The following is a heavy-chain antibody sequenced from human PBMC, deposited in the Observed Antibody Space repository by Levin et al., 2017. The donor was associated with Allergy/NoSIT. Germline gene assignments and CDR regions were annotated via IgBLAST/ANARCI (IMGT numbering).Heavy chain of an antibody. V-gene: IGHV3-30*18. J-gene: IGHJ4*02. CDR3: AKSLSSAGDSGWFGYGGHY. D-gene: IGHD6-19*01. CDR1: GFTFSNYA. CDR2: TSYDESYR. Sequence: GESLKISCAASGFTFSNYAMHWVRQAPGKGLEWVAVTSYDESYRYYADSVKGRFTISRDNSKNTLYLEMNSLRPEDTAVYYCAKSLSSAGDSGWFGYGGHYWGQGTLVTVSS.